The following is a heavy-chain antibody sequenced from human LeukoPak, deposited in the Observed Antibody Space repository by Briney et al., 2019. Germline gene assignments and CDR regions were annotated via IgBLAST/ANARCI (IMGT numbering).Heavy chain of an antibody. D-gene: IGHD3-22*01. CDR1: DGSISSSYSY. V-gene: IGHV4-39*07. CDR2: IYYSGST. Sequence: SETLSLTCTVSDGSISSSYSYWGWIRQPPGKGLEWIGNIYYSGSTYYNPSLKSRVTISVDTSKNQFSLKLSSVTAADTAMYYCARGITMIVVVIEDYFDYWGQGTLVTVSS. J-gene: IGHJ4*02. CDR3: ARGITMIVVVIEDYFDY.